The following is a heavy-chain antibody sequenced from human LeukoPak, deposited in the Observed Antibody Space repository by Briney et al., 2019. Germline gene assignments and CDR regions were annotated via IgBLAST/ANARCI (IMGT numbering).Heavy chain of an antibody. J-gene: IGHJ4*02. D-gene: IGHD6-13*01. Sequence: PGRSLTLSCAASGFXFSSFGMHWVRQAPGKGLEWVAVIWYDASNKYYADSVKGRFTISRDNSKNTLYLQMNSLRDDDTAVYYCVRGVGVSRFNYLDSWGQGTLVIVSS. V-gene: IGHV3-33*01. CDR2: IWYDASNK. CDR1: GFXFSSFG. CDR3: VRGVGVSRFNYLDS.